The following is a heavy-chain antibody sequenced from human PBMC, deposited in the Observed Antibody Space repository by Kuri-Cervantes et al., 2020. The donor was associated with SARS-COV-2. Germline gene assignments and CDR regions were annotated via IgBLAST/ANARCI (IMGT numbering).Heavy chain of an antibody. CDR1: GFTFSSYA. V-gene: IGHV3-64*02. CDR3: ASEARTYSSPHGEIDY. CDR2: TSSNGGST. Sequence: GESLKISCAASGFTFSSYAMHWVRQAPGKGLEYVSATSSNGGSTYYADSVKGRFTISRDNSKNTLYLQMGSLRAEDMAVYYCASEARTYSSPHGEIDYWGQGTLVTVSS. J-gene: IGHJ4*02. D-gene: IGHD6-13*01.